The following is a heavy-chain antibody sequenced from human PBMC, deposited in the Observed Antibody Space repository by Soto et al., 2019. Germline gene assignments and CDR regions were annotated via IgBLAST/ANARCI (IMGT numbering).Heavy chain of an antibody. D-gene: IGHD4-17*01. CDR3: ASSTTVVPPFDY. CDR1: GFTFSSYA. J-gene: IGHJ4*02. CDR2: ISYDGSNK. Sequence: QVQLVESGGGVVQPGRSLRLSCAASGFTFSSYAMHWVRQAPGKGLEWVAVISYDGSNKYYADSVKGRFTISRDNSKNTLHLQMNSLRAEDTAVYYCASSTTVVPPFDYWGQGTLVTVSS. V-gene: IGHV3-30-3*01.